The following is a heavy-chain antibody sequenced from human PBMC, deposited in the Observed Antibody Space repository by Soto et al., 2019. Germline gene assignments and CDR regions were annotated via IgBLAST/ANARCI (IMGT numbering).Heavy chain of an antibody. Sequence: QPGGSLRLSCAASGFTFSSYWMSWVRQAPGKGLEWVANIKQDGSEKYYVDSVKGRFTISRDNAKNSLYLQMNSLRAEDTAVYYCAGYGHKYYDFWSGYYTVSNWFDPWGQGTLVTVSS. CDR2: IKQDGSEK. D-gene: IGHD3-3*01. CDR3: AGYGHKYYDFWSGYYTVSNWFDP. CDR1: GFTFSSYW. J-gene: IGHJ5*02. V-gene: IGHV3-7*01.